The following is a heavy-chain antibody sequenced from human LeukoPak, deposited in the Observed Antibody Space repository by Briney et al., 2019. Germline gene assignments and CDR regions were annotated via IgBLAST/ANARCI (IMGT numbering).Heavy chain of an antibody. CDR1: GFTFGTYW. CDR2: INPDGSRT. V-gene: IGHV3-74*01. J-gene: IGHJ2*01. CDR3: ARGAVAGLWYFDL. Sequence: GGSLRLSCAPSGFTFGTYWMHWVRQAPGKGLVWVSRINPDGSRTDYADSVKGRSTISRDNAKNTLYLEMNSLRAEDTAVYYCARGAVAGLWYFDLWGRGTLVTVSS. D-gene: IGHD6-19*01.